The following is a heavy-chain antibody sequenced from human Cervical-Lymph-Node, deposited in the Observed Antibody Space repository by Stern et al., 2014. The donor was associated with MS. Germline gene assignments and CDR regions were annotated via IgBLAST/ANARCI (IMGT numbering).Heavy chain of an antibody. CDR2: IIPIFGTA. J-gene: IGHJ6*02. Sequence: MQLVESGAEVKKPGSSVKVSCKASGGTFRSYAISWVRQAPGQGLEWMGGIIPIFGTANYAQKFQGRVTITADESTSTAYMELSSLRSEDTAVYYCARREVDSSGYYYYYYGMDVWGQGTTVTVSS. CDR1: GGTFRSYA. V-gene: IGHV1-69*01. D-gene: IGHD3-22*01. CDR3: ARREVDSSGYYYYYYGMDV.